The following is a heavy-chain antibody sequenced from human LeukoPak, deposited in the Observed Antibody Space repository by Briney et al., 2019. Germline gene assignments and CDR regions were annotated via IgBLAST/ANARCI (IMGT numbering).Heavy chain of an antibody. J-gene: IGHJ5*02. CDR1: GGSISSSSW. V-gene: IGHV4-4*02. D-gene: IGHD3-22*01. Sequence: SESLSLTCAVSGGSISSSSWWSWVRQPPGRGLEWIGEIYHSGSTNYTPSLKSRVTISVDKSKNQFSLKLSSVTAADTAVYYCARDGSYYDSQGNWFDPWGQGTLVTVSS. CDR3: ARDGSYYDSQGNWFDP. CDR2: IYHSGST.